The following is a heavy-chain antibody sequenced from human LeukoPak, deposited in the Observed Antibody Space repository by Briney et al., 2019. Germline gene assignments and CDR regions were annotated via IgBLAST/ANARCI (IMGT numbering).Heavy chain of an antibody. CDR2: MNPNNGNT. V-gene: IGHV1-8*01. CDR3: ARVRGSSGWYGPSYYFDY. CDR1: GYTFTSYD. Sequence: ASVKVSCKASGYTFTSYDINWVRQATGQGLEWMGWMNPNNGNTGYAQKFQGRVTMTRNTSISTAYMELSSLRSEDTAVYYCARVRGSSGWYGPSYYFDYWGQGTLVTVSS. J-gene: IGHJ4*02. D-gene: IGHD6-19*01.